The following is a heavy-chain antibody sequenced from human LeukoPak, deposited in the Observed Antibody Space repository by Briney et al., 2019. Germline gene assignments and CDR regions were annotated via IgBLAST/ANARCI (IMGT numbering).Heavy chain of an antibody. V-gene: IGHV1-18*01. Sequence: ASVKVSCKASGYTITRYGISWVRQAPGQGLEWMGWLSAYNGNTNYAQKLQGRVTMTTDTSTSTAYMELRSLRSDDTAVYYCARDARTTVTTGLLDPDLYYGMDVWGQGTTVTVSS. J-gene: IGHJ6*02. D-gene: IGHD4-17*01. CDR2: LSAYNGNT. CDR1: GYTITRYG. CDR3: ARDARTTVTTGLLDPDLYYGMDV.